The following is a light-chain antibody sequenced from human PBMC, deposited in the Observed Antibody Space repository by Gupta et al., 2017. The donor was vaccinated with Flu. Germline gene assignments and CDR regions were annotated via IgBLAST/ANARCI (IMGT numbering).Light chain of an antibody. CDR1: SGSIATNY. CDR3: QSYASINGDVV. Sequence: NFMLTQPHSVSGSPEKTVTISCTRSSGSIATNYVQWYQQRPGSSPTPVIYEDNQRLSGVPDRFSGSIASSSNSASPPTSGLKTEEEADYYWQSYASINGDVVFGGGTKLTVL. J-gene: IGLJ2*01. V-gene: IGLV6-57*01. CDR2: EDN.